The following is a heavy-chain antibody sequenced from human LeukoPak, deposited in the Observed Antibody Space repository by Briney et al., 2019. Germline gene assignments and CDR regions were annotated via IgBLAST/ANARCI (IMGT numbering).Heavy chain of an antibody. CDR3: AKSGDFGVDYYYYYGLDV. V-gene: IGHV3-66*02. Sequence: GGSLRLSCAASGFTVSIPYMNWVRQAPGKGLEWVSAIYSGNNTYYADSVKGRFTIFRDKSKNTLYLQMNSLRPEDTAVYYCAKSGDFGVDYYYYYGLDVWGHGTTVTVTS. CDR2: IYSGNNT. CDR1: GFTVSIPY. J-gene: IGHJ6*02. D-gene: IGHD3-3*01.